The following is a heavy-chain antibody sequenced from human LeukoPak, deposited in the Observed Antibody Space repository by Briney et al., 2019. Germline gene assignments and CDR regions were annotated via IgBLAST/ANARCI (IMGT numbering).Heavy chain of an antibody. Sequence: SETLSLTCTVSGGSINSYYWSWIRQPPGKGLEWIGYIYYSGSTNYNPSLKSRVTISVDTSKNQFSLKLSSVTAADTAVYYCARRIAVAGTDYYYGMDVWGPGNPGHRLL. D-gene: IGHD6-19*01. V-gene: IGHV4-59*08. CDR2: IYYSGST. CDR1: GGSINSYY. CDR3: ARRIAVAGTDYYYGMDV. J-gene: IGHJ6*02.